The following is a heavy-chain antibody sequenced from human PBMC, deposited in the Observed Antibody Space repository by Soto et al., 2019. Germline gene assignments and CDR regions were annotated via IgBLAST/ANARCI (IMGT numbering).Heavy chain of an antibody. CDR1: GFTFSSYA. J-gene: IGHJ4*02. D-gene: IGHD1-26*01. CDR3: AKDLGNSGSYRGSDY. V-gene: IGHV3-23*01. Sequence: SLRLSCAASGFTFSSYAMSWVRQAPGKGLEWVSAIIGSGGSTYYADSVEGRFTISRDNSKNTLYLQMNSLRAEDTAVYYCAKDLGNSGSYRGSDYWGQGTLVTAPQ. CDR2: IIGSGGST.